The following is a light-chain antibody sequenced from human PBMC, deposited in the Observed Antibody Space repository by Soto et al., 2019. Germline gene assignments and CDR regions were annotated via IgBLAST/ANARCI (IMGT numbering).Light chain of an antibody. J-gene: IGKJ4*01. CDR2: GVS. CDR1: LIIDSY. CDR3: QQSYSRPLLA. Sequence: DIHRTQSPSSIYASIGDRVTITCRASLIIDSYLNWYQQKGGKAPKLLIYGVSKLQSGVPPRFSGSGSGTEFTLTITGLQPEDFATYYCQQSYSRPLLAFGGGTKGEIK. V-gene: IGKV1-39*01.